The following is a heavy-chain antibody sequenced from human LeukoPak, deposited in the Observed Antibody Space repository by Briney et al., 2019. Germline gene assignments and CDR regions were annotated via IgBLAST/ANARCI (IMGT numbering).Heavy chain of an antibody. V-gene: IGHV4-59*01. CDR1: GGSISSYY. J-gene: IGHJ4*02. CDR3: AGDSGHPAGRCSWGY. CDR2: IYYSGST. D-gene: IGHD6-13*01. Sequence: PSETLSLTCTVSGGSISSYYWSWIRQPPGKGLEWIGYIYYSGSTNYNPSLKSRVTISVDTSKNQFSLELSSVTAADTAVYYCAGDSGHPAGRCSWGYWGQGTLVTVSS.